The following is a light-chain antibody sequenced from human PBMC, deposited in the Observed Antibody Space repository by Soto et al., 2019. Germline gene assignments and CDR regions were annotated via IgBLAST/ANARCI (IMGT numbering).Light chain of an antibody. Sequence: DIQMTQSPSTLSASVGDRVTITCRASQSVRSWLAWYQQKPGRAPKFLIYDASSLESGVPSRFSGSGSGTEFTLTISNLQHDDFATYYYQQYDNYPLTFGGGTKVEI. CDR2: DAS. J-gene: IGKJ4*01. CDR1: QSVRSW. CDR3: QQYDNYPLT. V-gene: IGKV1-5*01.